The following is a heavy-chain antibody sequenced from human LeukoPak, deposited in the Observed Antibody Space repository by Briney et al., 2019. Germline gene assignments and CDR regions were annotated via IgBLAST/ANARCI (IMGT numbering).Heavy chain of an antibody. Sequence: SETLSLTCTVSGGSISSGDYYWSWIRQPPGKGLEWIGYIYYSGSTYYNPSLKSRVTISVDTSKNLFSLKLSSVTAADTAVYYCARVVLSCSSTSCYTYYYYGMDVWGQGTTVTVSS. J-gene: IGHJ6*02. CDR1: GGSISSGDYY. CDR2: IYYSGST. V-gene: IGHV4-30-4*01. D-gene: IGHD2-2*02. CDR3: ARVVLSCSSTSCYTYYYYGMDV.